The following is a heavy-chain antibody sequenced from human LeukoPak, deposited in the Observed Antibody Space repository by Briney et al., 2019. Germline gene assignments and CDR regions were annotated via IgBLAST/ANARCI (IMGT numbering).Heavy chain of an antibody. CDR2: IYSGGNT. D-gene: IGHD1-26*01. Sequence: GGSLRLSCAASGFTVSSSPINWVRQAPGRGLEWVSVIYSGGNTFYADSVKGRFTISRHNSENTLYLQMNSLSADDTAVYYCAKLMGSGWFDPWGQGTLVTVFS. V-gene: IGHV3-53*04. CDR3: AKLMGSGWFDP. CDR1: GFTVSSSP. J-gene: IGHJ5*02.